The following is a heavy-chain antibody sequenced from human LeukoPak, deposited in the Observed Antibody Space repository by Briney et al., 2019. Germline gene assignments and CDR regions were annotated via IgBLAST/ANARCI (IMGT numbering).Heavy chain of an antibody. CDR3: ARSLRVVLLYYYGMDV. V-gene: IGHV1-2*02. CDR1: GYTFTGYY. CDR2: INPNSGGT. J-gene: IGHJ6*02. D-gene: IGHD2/OR15-2a*01. Sequence: ASVKVSCKASGYTFTGYYMHLVRQAPGQGLEWMGLINPNSGGTNYAQKFQGRVTMTRDTSIRTAYMELSRLKSDDTAVYYCARSLRVVLLYYYGMDVWGQGTTVTVSS.